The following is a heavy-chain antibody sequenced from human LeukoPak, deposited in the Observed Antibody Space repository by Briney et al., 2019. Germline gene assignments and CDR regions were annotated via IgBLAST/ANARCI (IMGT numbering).Heavy chain of an antibody. Sequence: GRSLRLSCAASGFTFSRYAMHWVRQAPGKGLEWVSAISGSGGSTYYADSVKGRFTISRDNSKNTLYLQMNSLRAEDTAVYYCAKDKVPAAMGYYYYGMDVWGQGTTVTVSS. J-gene: IGHJ6*02. CDR3: AKDKVPAAMGYYYYGMDV. V-gene: IGHV3-23*01. D-gene: IGHD2-2*01. CDR1: GFTFSRYA. CDR2: ISGSGGST.